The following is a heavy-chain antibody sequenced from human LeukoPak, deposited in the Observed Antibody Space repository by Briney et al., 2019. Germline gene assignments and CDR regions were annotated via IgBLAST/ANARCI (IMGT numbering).Heavy chain of an antibody. V-gene: IGHV1-18*04. CDR2: ISAYNGNT. J-gene: IGHJ5*02. D-gene: IGHD1-26*01. CDR3: ARDWDSGSYYVEGGGIDP. CDR1: GYTFTGYY. Sequence: ASVKVSCKASGYTFTGYYMHWVRQAPGQGLEWMGWISAYNGNTNYAQKLQGRVTMTTDTSTSTAYMELRSLRSDDTAVYYCARDWDSGSYYVEGGGIDPWGQGTLVTVSS.